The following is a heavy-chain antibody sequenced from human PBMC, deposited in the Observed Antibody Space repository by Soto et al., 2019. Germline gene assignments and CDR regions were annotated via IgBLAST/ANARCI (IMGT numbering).Heavy chain of an antibody. J-gene: IGHJ3*02. Sequence: EVQLVESEGDLVQPGGSLRLSCAASGFTFINYWMHWVRQAPGKGLVWVSRVDNDGSDTIYAESVKGRFTVSRDNAKNSLFLQMNSMRVDDTAMYYCARWSFDHAFDIWVQGTMVTVSS. CDR3: ARWSFDHAFDI. V-gene: IGHV3-74*01. CDR2: VDNDGSDT. D-gene: IGHD3-9*01. CDR1: GFTFINYW.